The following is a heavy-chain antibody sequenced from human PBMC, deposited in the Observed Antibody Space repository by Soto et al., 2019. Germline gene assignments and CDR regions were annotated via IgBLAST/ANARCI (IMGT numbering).Heavy chain of an antibody. D-gene: IGHD3-3*01. CDR2: IYYSGST. CDR1: GGSISSGDYY. J-gene: IGHJ5*02. Sequence: SETLSLTCTVSGGSISSGDYYWSWIRQPPGKGLEWIGYIYYSGSTYYNPSLKSRVTISVDTSKNQFSLKLSSVTAADTAVYYCTRGGDYDFWSGYYTGMVWFDPWGQGTLVTVSS. V-gene: IGHV4-30-4*01. CDR3: TRGGDYDFWSGYYTGMVWFDP.